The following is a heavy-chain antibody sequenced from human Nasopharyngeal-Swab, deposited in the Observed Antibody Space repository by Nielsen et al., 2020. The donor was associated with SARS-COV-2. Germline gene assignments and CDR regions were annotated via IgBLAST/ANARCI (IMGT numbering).Heavy chain of an antibody. Sequence: ASVKVSCTASGYTFTSYGISWVRQAPGQGLEWMGWISAYNGNTNYAQKLQGRVTMTTDTSTSTAYMELRSLRSDDTAVYYCARVELYDFWSGYYLFDYWGQGTLVTVSS. D-gene: IGHD3-3*01. CDR3: ARVELYDFWSGYYLFDY. CDR1: GYTFTSYG. J-gene: IGHJ4*02. CDR2: ISAYNGNT. V-gene: IGHV1-18*01.